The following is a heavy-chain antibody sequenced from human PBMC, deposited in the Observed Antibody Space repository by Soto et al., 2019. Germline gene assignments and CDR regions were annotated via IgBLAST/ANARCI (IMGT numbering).Heavy chain of an antibody. V-gene: IGHV4-38-2*01. CDR1: GYSISSGYY. Sequence: SETLSLTCAVSGYSISSGYYWGWIRQPPGKGLEWIGSIYHSGSTYYNPSPKSRVTISVDTSNNQFSLKLSSVTAADTAVYYCARLLPRAHFDYWGQGTLVTVSS. J-gene: IGHJ4*02. CDR3: ARLLPRAHFDY. CDR2: IYHSGST.